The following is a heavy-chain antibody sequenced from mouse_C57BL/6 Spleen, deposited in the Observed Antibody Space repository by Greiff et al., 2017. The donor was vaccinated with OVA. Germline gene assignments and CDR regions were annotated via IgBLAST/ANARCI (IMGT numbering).Heavy chain of an antibody. CDR2: IDPSDSYT. D-gene: IGHD3-2*02. V-gene: IGHV1-50*01. J-gene: IGHJ2*01. Sequence: QVQLQQSGAELVKPGASVKLSCKASGYTFTSYWMQWVKQRPGQGLEWIGEIDPSDSYTNYNQKFKGKATLTVDTSSSTAYMQLSSLTSEDSAVYYCARGEGQLRLDYWGQGTTLTVSS. CDR1: GYTFTSYW. CDR3: ARGEGQLRLDY.